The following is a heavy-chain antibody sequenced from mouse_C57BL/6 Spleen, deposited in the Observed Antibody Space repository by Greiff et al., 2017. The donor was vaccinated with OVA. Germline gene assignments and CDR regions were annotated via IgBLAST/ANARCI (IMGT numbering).Heavy chain of an antibody. V-gene: IGHV1-81*01. D-gene: IGHD2-5*01. Sequence: VQRVESGAELARPGASVKLSCKASGYTFTSYGISWVKQRTGQGLEWIGEIYPRSGNTYYNEKFKGKATLTADKSSSTAYMELRSLTSEDSAVYFCARSGYSNYGDYWGQGTTLTVSS. J-gene: IGHJ2*01. CDR1: GYTFTSYG. CDR2: IYPRSGNT. CDR3: ARSGYSNYGDY.